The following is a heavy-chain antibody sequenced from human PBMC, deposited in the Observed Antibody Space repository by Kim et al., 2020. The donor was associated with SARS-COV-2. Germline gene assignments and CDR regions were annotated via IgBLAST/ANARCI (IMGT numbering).Heavy chain of an antibody. CDR1: GFTVSSNY. D-gene: IGHD2-15*01. V-gene: IGHV3-66*02. CDR3: ARDLGYCSGGSCYGGGKYYYYGMDV. Sequence: GGSLRLSCAASGFTVSSNYMSWVRQAPGKGLEWVSVIYSGGSTYYADSVKGRFTISRDNSKNTLYLQMNSLRAEDTAVYYCARDLGYCSGGSCYGGGKYYYYGMDVWGQGTTVTVSS. J-gene: IGHJ6*02. CDR2: IYSGGST.